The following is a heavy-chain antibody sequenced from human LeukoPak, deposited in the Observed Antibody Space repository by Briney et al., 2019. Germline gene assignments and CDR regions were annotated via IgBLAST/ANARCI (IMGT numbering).Heavy chain of an antibody. CDR3: ANWGSYFDY. Sequence: SLRLSCAASGFTFSSYAMSWVRQAPGKGLEWVSGISWNSGSIGYADSVKGRFTISRDNAKNSLYLQMNSLRAEDTALYYCANWGSYFDYWGQGTLVTVSS. D-gene: IGHD3-16*01. CDR1: GFTFSSYA. V-gene: IGHV3-9*01. CDR2: ISWNSGSI. J-gene: IGHJ4*02.